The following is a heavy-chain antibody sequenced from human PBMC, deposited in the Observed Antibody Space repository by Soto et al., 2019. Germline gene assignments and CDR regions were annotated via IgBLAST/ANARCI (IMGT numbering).Heavy chain of an antibody. J-gene: IGHJ6*03. D-gene: IGHD2-2*02. CDR3: TRHGGLGYCSSTSCHTGTYYYYYMDV. CDR2: IRSKANSYAT. V-gene: IGHV3-73*01. Sequence: EVQLVESGGGLVQPGGSLKLSCAASGFTFSGSAMHWVRQASGKGLEWVGRIRSKANSYATAYAASVKGRFTISRDDSKNTAYLQMNSLKTEDTAVYYCTRHGGLGYCSSTSCHTGTYYYYYMDVWGKGTTVTVSS. CDR1: GFTFSGSA.